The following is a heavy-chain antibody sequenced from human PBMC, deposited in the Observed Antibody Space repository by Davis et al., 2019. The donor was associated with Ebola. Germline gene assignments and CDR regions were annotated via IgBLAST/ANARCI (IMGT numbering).Heavy chain of an antibody. D-gene: IGHD6-19*01. CDR2: INHSGST. J-gene: IGHJ4*02. Sequence: SETLSLTCAVYGGSFSGYYWSWIRQPPGKGLEWIGEINHSGSTNYNPSLKSRVTISMDTSKNQFSLKLNSMTAAGTAVYYCARRGSGWSHWGQGTLVTVSS. V-gene: IGHV4-34*01. CDR3: ARRGSGWSH. CDR1: GGSFSGYY.